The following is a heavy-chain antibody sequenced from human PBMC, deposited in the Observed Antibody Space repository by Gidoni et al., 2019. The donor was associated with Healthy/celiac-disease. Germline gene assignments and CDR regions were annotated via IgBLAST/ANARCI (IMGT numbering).Heavy chain of an antibody. CDR1: GGTFSSYA. V-gene: IGHV1-69*04. Sequence: QVQLVQSGAEVKKPGSSVTVSCKASGGTFSSYAISWVRQAPGQGLEWMGRIIPILGIANYAQKFQGRVTITADKSTSTAYMELSSLRSEDTAVYYCARGSSTGDYFDYWAREPWSPSPQ. CDR2: IIPILGIA. D-gene: IGHD6-13*01. CDR3: ARGSSTGDYFDY. J-gene: IGHJ4*02.